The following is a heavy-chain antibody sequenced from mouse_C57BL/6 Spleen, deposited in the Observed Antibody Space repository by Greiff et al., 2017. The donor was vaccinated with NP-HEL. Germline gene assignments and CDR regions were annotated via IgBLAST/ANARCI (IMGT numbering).Heavy chain of an antibody. V-gene: IGHV1-15*01. CDR3: TRSGLLGGDAMDY. D-gene: IGHD3-1*01. J-gene: IGHJ4*01. CDR1: GYTFTDYE. CDR2: IDPETGGT. Sequence: SGAELVRPGASVTLSCKASGYTFTDYEMHWVKQTPVHGLQWIGAIDPETGGTAYNQKFKGKAILTADKSSSTAYMELRSLTSEDSAVYYCTRSGLLGGDAMDYWGQGTSVTVSS.